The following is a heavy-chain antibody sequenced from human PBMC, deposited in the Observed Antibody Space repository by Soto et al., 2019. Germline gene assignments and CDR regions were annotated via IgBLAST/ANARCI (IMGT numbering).Heavy chain of an antibody. V-gene: IGHV3-33*01. J-gene: IGHJ4*02. CDR2: IWYDGSNK. CDR1: GFTFGSYG. D-gene: IGHD4-4*01. CDR3: ARDPLQYRYYFDY. Sequence: GGSLRLSCAASGFTFGSYGMHWVRQAPGKGLEWVAVIWYDGSNKYYADSVKGRFTISRDNSKNTLYLQMNSLRAEDTAVYYCARDPLQYRYYFDYWGQGTLVTVSS.